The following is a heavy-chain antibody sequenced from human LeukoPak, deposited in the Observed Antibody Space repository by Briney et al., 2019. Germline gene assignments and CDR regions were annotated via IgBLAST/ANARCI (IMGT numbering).Heavy chain of an antibody. V-gene: IGHV4-30-2*01. CDR2: IYHSGST. CDR3: AGAITELAY. J-gene: IGHJ4*02. CDR1: GASISSGGYY. D-gene: IGHD1-26*01. Sequence: PSQTLSLTCTVSGASISSGGYYWTWIRQPPGKGLEWIGYIYHSGSTYYNPSLKSRVTISVDRSKNQFSLKLTSVTAADTAVYYRAGAITELAYWGQGALVTASS.